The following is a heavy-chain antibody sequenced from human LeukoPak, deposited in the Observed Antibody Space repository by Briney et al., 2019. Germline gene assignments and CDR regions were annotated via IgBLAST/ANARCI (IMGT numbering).Heavy chain of an antibody. D-gene: IGHD2-2*01. V-gene: IGHV4-31*03. J-gene: IGHJ6*02. CDR3: ARGWGRGPLGYCSSTSYSGGMDV. CDR1: GGSISSGGYY. Sequence: SETLSLTCTVSGGSISSGGYYWSWIRQHPGKGLEWIGYIYYSGSTYYNPSLKSRVTISVDTSKNQFSLKLSSVTAADTAVYYCARGWGRGPLGYCSSTSYSGGMDVWGQGTTVTVSS. CDR2: IYYSGST.